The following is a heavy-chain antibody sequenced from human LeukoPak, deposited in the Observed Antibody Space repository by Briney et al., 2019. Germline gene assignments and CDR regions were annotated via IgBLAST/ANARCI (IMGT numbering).Heavy chain of an antibody. CDR2: IYYSGST. J-gene: IGHJ4*02. D-gene: IGHD3-10*01. V-gene: IGHV4-59*01. CDR3: GRVSRCLDSITYY. CDR1: GGFTRRYN. Sequence: KPSETPSLTSTTSGGFTRRYNWSWIRQPPGKGLEWIGYIYYSGSTNYNPSLKSRVTISVDTSKNQFSLKLSSVTAADTAVDYCGRVSRCLDSITYYWGQGTLVTVSS.